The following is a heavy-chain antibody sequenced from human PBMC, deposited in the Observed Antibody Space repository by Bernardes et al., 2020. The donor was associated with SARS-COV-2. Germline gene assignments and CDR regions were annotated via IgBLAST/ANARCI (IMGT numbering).Heavy chain of an antibody. V-gene: IGHV3-30*18. J-gene: IGHJ6*02. Sequence: SLRLPCAASGFIFSRNAMTWVRQAPGKGLEWVAVISYEGSKTYYADSVQGRFTISRDSSKNTLYLHMSSLKAEDTAVYYCAKCIQGSYAMDVWGQGTTVTVSS. D-gene: IGHD5-18*01. CDR2: ISYEGSKT. CDR1: GFIFSRNA. CDR3: AKCIQGSYAMDV.